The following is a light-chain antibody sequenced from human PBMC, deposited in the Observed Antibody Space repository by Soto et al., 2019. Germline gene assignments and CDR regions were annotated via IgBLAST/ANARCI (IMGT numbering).Light chain of an antibody. V-gene: IGKV3-20*01. J-gene: IGKJ2*01. CDR2: GAS. CDR1: QSVSSSY. CDR3: QQYGSALLMYT. Sequence: ESVLQQSPGTLSLSTGESATLSCRASQSVSSSYLAWYQQKPGQAPRLLIYGASSRATGIPDRFSGSGSGTDFTLTISRLEPEDFAVYYCQQYGSALLMYTFGQGNKLEIK.